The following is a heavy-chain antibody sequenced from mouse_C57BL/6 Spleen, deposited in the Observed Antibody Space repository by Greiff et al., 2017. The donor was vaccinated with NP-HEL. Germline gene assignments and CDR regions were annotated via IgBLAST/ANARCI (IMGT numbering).Heavy chain of an antibody. V-gene: IGHV2-2*01. D-gene: IGHD1-1*01. CDR1: GFSLTSYG. CDR3: ARGYYGSSYEYFDV. J-gene: IGHJ1*03. Sequence: QVQLQQSGPGLVQPSQSLSITCTVSGFSLTSYGVHWVRQSPGKGLEWLGVIWSGGSTDYNAAFISRLSISKDNSKSQVFFKMNSLQADDTAIYYCARGYYGSSYEYFDVWGTGTTVTVSS. CDR2: IWSGGST.